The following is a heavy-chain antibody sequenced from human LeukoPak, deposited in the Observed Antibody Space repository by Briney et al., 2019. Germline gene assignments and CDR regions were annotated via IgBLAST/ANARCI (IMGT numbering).Heavy chain of an antibody. J-gene: IGHJ4*02. V-gene: IGHV3-30*18. CDR1: GFTFSSYG. CDR2: ISYDGSNK. Sequence: GGSLRLSCAASGFTFSSYGMHWVRQAPGKGLEWVAVISYDGSNKYYADSVEGRFTISRDNSKNTLYLQMNSLRAEDTAVYYCAKGYDILTDPFDYWGQGTLVTVPS. CDR3: AKGYDILTDPFDY. D-gene: IGHD3-9*01.